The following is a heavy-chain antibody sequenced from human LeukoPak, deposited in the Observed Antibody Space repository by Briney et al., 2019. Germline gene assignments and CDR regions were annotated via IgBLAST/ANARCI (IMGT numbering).Heavy chain of an antibody. CDR2: IYSGGST. Sequence: GGSLRLSCAASGFTVSSNYMSWVRQAPGKGLEWVSVIYSGGSTYYADSVKGRFTISRDNSKNTLYLQMNSLRAEDTAVYYCAREEVIIAAAGTGFDYWGQGTLVTVSS. J-gene: IGHJ4*02. CDR1: GFTVSSNY. V-gene: IGHV3-66*01. CDR3: AREEVIIAAAGTGFDY. D-gene: IGHD6-13*01.